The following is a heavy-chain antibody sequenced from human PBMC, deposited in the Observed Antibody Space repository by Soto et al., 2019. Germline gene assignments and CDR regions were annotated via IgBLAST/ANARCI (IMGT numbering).Heavy chain of an antibody. CDR3: ARVLQVYAPYYFDY. D-gene: IGHD2-8*01. CDR1: GGSISSGGYY. J-gene: IGHJ4*02. CDR2: IYYSGST. Sequence: SETLSLTCTVSGGSISSGGYYWSWIRQHPGKGLEWIGYIYYSGSTYYNPSLKSRVTISVDTSKNQFSLKLSSATAADTAVYYCARVLQVYAPYYFDYWGQGTLVTVSS. V-gene: IGHV4-31*03.